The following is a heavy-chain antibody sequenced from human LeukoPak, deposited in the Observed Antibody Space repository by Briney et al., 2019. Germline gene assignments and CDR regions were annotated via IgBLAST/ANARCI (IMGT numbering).Heavy chain of an antibody. J-gene: IGHJ5*02. CDR1: GYTFTGYD. D-gene: IGHD3-10*01. CDR2: INPNSGGT. V-gene: IGHV1-2*02. Sequence: ASVKVSCKASGYTFTGYDMHWVRQAPGQGLEWMGWINPNSGGTNYAQKFQGRVTMTRDTSISTAYMELSRLRSDDTAVYYCARVLGSGRHWFDPWGQGTLVTVSS. CDR3: ARVLGSGRHWFDP.